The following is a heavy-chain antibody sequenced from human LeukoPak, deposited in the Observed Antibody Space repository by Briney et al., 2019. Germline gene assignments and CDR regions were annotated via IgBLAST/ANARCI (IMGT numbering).Heavy chain of an antibody. CDR2: IYYSGST. V-gene: IGHV4-59*01. D-gene: IGHD6-19*01. Sequence: SETLSLTCTVSGGSISNYYWSWIRQPPGKGLEWIGYIYYSGSTNYNPSLKSRVTISVDTSKNQFSLKLRSVTAADTAVYYCARVAQKLERIVVAGTSEWRANWFFDLWGRGTLDTVSS. CDR3: ARVAQKLERIVVAGTSEWRANWFFDL. CDR1: GGSISNYY. J-gene: IGHJ2*01.